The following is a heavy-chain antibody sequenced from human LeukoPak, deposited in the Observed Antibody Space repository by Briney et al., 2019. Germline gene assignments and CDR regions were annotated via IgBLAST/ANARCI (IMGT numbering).Heavy chain of an antibody. CDR1: GGSISSYY. J-gene: IGHJ6*02. Sequence: SETLSLTCTVSGGSISSYYWSWIRQPPGKGLEWIGYFYYSGSTNYNPSLKSRVTISVDTSKNQFSLKLSSVTAADTAVQYCARTPAGRTYYYYGMDVWGQGTTVTVSS. V-gene: IGHV4-59*01. CDR2: FYYSGST. D-gene: IGHD6-13*01. CDR3: ARTPAGRTYYYYGMDV.